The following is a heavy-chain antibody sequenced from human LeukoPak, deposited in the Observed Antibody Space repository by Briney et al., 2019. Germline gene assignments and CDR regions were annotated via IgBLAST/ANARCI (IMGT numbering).Heavy chain of an antibody. Sequence: GGSLRLSCAAPGFTFSSYWMSWVRQAPGKGLEWVANIKQDGSQKYYMDSVKGRFTISRDNAKNSVYLQMNSLRAEDTAVYYCARSLWPEDYWGQGTLVTVSS. D-gene: IGHD2-21*01. V-gene: IGHV3-7*01. CDR3: ARSLWPEDY. CDR1: GFTFSSYW. J-gene: IGHJ4*02. CDR2: IKQDGSQK.